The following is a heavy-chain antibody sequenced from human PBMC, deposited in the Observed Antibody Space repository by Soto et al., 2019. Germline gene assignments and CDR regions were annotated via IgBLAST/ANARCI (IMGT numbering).Heavy chain of an antibody. V-gene: IGHV1-69*06. CDR3: ARGVVEENWFDP. J-gene: IGHJ5*02. D-gene: IGHD2-15*01. Sequence: SVKVSCKASGGTFSSYAISWVRQAPGQGLEWMGGIIPIFGTANYAQKFQGRVTITADKSTSTAYMELSSPRSEDTAVYYCARGVVEENWFDPWGQGTLVTVSS. CDR1: GGTFSSYA. CDR2: IIPIFGTA.